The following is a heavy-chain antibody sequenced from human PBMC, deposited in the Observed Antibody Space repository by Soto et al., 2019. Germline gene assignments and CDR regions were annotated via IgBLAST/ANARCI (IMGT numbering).Heavy chain of an antibody. CDR1: GGTFSSYA. D-gene: IGHD3-10*01. V-gene: IGHV1-69*13. CDR3: ASHGGVNLVRGVDAFDI. CDR2: IIPIFGTA. J-gene: IGHJ3*02. Sequence: GASVKVSCKASGGTFSSYAISWVRQAPGQGLEWMGGIIPIFGTANYAQKFQGRVTITADESTSTAYMELSSLRSEDTAVYYCASHGGVNLVRGVDAFDICGQGPMVTV.